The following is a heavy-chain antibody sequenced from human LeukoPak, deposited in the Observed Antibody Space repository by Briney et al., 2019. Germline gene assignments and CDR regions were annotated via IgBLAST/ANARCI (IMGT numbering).Heavy chain of an antibody. CDR1: GLTLSVYA. Sequence: PGGSLRLSCAASGLTLSVYAMSWVRQAPEKGLEWVSGISGSRDNTYYADSVKGRFTISRDNSKNTLYLQMNSLRAEDTAVYYCARDVVLAAATVPFDYWGQGTLVTVSS. D-gene: IGHD2-2*01. CDR3: ARDVVLAAATVPFDY. J-gene: IGHJ4*02. CDR2: ISGSRDNT. V-gene: IGHV3-23*01.